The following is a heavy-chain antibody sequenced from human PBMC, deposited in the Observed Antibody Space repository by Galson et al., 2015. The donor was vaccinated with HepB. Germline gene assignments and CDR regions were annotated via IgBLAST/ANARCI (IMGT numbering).Heavy chain of an antibody. Sequence: PALVKPTQTLTLTCTFSGFSLSTSGMCVSWIRQPPGKALEWLARIDWDDDKYYSTSLKTRLTISKDTSKNQVVLTMTNMDPVDTATYYCAREAIAAAYNWFDPWGQGTLVTVSS. CDR1: GFSLSTSGMC. CDR2: IDWDDDK. CDR3: AREAIAAAYNWFDP. J-gene: IGHJ5*02. V-gene: IGHV2-70*11. D-gene: IGHD6-13*01.